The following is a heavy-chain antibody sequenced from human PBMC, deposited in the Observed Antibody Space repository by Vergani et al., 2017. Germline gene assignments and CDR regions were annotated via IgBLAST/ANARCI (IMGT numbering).Heavy chain of an antibody. J-gene: IGHJ4*02. D-gene: IGHD4-23*01. Sequence: QVQLQESGPGLVKPSETLSLTCTVSGGSISSYYWSWIRQPPGEGLEWIGYIYYSGSTNYNPSLKSRVTISVDTSKNQFSLKLSSVTAADTAVYYCARARGVDCGGNSGIYFDYWGQGTLVTVSS. CDR2: IYYSGST. CDR1: GGSISSYY. V-gene: IGHV4-59*01. CDR3: ARARGVDCGGNSGIYFDY.